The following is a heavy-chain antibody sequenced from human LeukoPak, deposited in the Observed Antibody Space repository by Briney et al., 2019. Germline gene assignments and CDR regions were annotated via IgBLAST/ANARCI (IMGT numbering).Heavy chain of an antibody. D-gene: IGHD2-15*01. CDR2: FNRDGKST. V-gene: IGHV3-74*01. CDR1: GFTFSNYW. J-gene: IGHJ5*02. Sequence: GGSLRLAFAASGFTFSNYWMDSVRQAPGKGLGWDSRFNRDGKSTGYADSVEGRFTISRDNAKNTLYLQMNTLRAEDTAVYYCARESCSGGSCYPDTWGQGNLVTVSS. CDR3: ARESCSGGSCYPDT.